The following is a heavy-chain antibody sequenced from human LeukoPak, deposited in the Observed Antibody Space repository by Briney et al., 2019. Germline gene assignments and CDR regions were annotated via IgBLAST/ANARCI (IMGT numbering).Heavy chain of an antibody. J-gene: IGHJ4*02. CDR2: IYYSGST. D-gene: IGHD3-22*01. Sequence: SETLSLTCTVSGGSISSSSYYWGWIRQPPGKGLEWIGSIYYSGSTYYNPSLKSRVTISVDTSKNQFSLKLSSVTAADTAVYYCATLYYYDSSGYIAYWGQGTPVTVSS. CDR1: GGSISSSSYY. CDR3: ATLYYYDSSGYIAY. V-gene: IGHV4-39*01.